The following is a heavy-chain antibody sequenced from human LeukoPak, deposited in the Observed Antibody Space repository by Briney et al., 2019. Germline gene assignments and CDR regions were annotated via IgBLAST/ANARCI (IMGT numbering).Heavy chain of an antibody. D-gene: IGHD6-13*01. CDR2: IYPGDSDT. J-gene: IGHJ5*01. Sequence: GASLKISCKGSGYSFTSYWIGWVRQMPGKGLEWMGIIYPGDSDTRYSPSFRGQVTISVDESISPSYLQWSSLKAAATALYYCATHLRGNCSSWYTVGFDSWGQGTLVTVSS. CDR3: ATHLRGNCSSWYTVGFDS. CDR1: GYSFTSYW. V-gene: IGHV5-51*01.